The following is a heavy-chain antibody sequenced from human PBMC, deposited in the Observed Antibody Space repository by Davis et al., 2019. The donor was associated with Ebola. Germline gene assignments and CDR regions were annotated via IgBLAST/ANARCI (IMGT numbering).Heavy chain of an antibody. J-gene: IGHJ4*02. V-gene: IGHV4-4*07. CDR3: ARQRYDRSGYWDY. D-gene: IGHD3-22*01. CDR1: GGSISSFY. CDR2: IYSSGST. Sequence: PSETLSLTCTVSGGSISSFYWSWLRQPAGKGLEWIGRIYSSGSTNYSPSLKSRVTISVDTSKNQFSLKLSSVTAADTSVYYCARQRYDRSGYWDYWGQGTLVTVSS.